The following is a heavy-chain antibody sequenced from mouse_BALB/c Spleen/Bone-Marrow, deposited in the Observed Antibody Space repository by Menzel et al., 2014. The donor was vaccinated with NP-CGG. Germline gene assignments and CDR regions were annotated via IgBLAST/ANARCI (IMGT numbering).Heavy chain of an antibody. Sequence: VKLVESGPGLVAPSESLSITSTVSGFSLTGYGVNLVGQPPGKGLERLGLIWGDGSTNYISTLKSRLSVSKDNSKNEVFIKKHSLITDDTATYYCAKVNYQDYGYHPMDDWGQGTSGTGSS. CDR3: AKVNYQDYGYHPMDD. CDR1: GFSLTGYG. CDR2: IWGDGST. V-gene: IGHV2-6-7*01. J-gene: IGHJ4*01. D-gene: IGHD2-4*01.